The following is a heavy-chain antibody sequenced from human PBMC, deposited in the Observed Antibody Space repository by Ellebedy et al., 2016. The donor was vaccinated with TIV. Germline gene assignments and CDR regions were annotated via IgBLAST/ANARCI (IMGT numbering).Heavy chain of an antibody. Sequence: PGGSLRLSCSASGFTFSSYAMHLVRQAPGKGLEYVSAISSNGGSTYYADSVKGRFTLSRDNSKNTLYLQMSSMRAEDTAVYYCVKVIDYRWHYFDYWGQGTLVTVSS. CDR1: GFTFSSYA. D-gene: IGHD4-11*01. V-gene: IGHV3-64D*06. J-gene: IGHJ4*02. CDR3: VKVIDYRWHYFDY. CDR2: ISSNGGST.